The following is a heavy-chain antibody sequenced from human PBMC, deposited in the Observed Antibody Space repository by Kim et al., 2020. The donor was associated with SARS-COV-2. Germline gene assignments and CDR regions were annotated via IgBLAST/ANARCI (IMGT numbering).Heavy chain of an antibody. V-gene: IGHV3-30*18. CDR1: GFTFSSYG. J-gene: IGHJ4*02. D-gene: IGHD3-16*01. CDR2: ISYDGSNI. CDR3: AKVLGQVCRRPGY. Sequence: GGSLRLSCAASGFTFSSYGMHWVRQAPGKGLEWVAVISYDGSNIYYADSVKGRFTISRDNSKNTLYLQMNSLRAEDTAVYYCAKVLGQVCRRPGYWDQGT.